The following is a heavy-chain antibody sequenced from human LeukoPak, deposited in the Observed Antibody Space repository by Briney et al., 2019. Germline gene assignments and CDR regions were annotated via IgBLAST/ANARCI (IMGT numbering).Heavy chain of an antibody. CDR2: IIPIFGTA. Sequence: SVKVSCKASGGTFSSYAISWVRQAPGQGLEWMGGIIPIFGTANYAQKFQGRVTITADESTSTAYMELSRLRSDDTAVYHCARKDVDIVATIPTNWFDPWGQGTLVTVSS. CDR3: ARKDVDIVATIPTNWFDP. V-gene: IGHV1-69*13. CDR1: GGTFSSYA. J-gene: IGHJ5*02. D-gene: IGHD5-12*01.